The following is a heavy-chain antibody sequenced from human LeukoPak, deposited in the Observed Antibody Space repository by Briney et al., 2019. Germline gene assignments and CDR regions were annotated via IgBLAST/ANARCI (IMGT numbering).Heavy chain of an antibody. CDR3: AKRGIVIRAVIIIGFHKEAYYFDY. CDR2: ISERGGST. J-gene: IGHJ4*02. Sequence: GGSLRLSCVVSGITLSNYGMSWVRQAPGKGLEWVSGISERGGSTNYADSVEGRFIISRDTPKNTVYLQMNSLRVEDTAVYFCAKRGIVIRAVIIIGFHKEAYYFDYWGQGILVTVSS. CDR1: GITLSNYG. V-gene: IGHV3-23*01. D-gene: IGHD3-10*01.